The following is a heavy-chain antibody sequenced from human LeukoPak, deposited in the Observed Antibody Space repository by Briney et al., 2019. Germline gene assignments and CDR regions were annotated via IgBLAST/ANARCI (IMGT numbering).Heavy chain of an antibody. CDR2: IYPGDSDT. Sequence: GESLKISCKGSGYSFTSYWIGWVRQRPGKGLEWMGIIYPGDSDTRYSPSFQGQVTISADKSVSTAYLQWSSLKASDTAMYYCASAPLYCSGGSCYGDFDYWGQGTLVTVSS. D-gene: IGHD2-15*01. J-gene: IGHJ4*02. V-gene: IGHV5-51*01. CDR3: ASAPLYCSGGSCYGDFDY. CDR1: GYSFTSYW.